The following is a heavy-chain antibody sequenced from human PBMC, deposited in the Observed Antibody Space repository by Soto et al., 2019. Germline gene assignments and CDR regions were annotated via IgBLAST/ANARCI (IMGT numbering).Heavy chain of an antibody. V-gene: IGHV3-30*18. D-gene: IGHD5-18*01. Sequence: PGGSLRLSCAASGFTFSSYGMHWVRQAPGKGLEWVAVISYDGSNKYYADSVKGRFTISRDNSKNTLYLQMNSLRAEDTAVYYCAKDWAGVDTAMEYYYGMDVWGQGTTVTVSS. CDR3: AKDWAGVDTAMEYYYGMDV. J-gene: IGHJ6*02. CDR2: ISYDGSNK. CDR1: GFTFSSYG.